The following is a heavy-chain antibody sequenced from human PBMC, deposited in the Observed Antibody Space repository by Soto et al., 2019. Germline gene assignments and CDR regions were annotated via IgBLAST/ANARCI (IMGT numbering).Heavy chain of an antibody. D-gene: IGHD6-19*01. CDR3: ARGVAGSGFYL. V-gene: IGHV6-1*01. CDR2: TYYRSNWRH. J-gene: IGHJ5*02. Sequence: PSQTLSLTCAISGDSVSSNTAAWNWIRSSPSRGLEWLGRTYYRSNWRHDYAVSVKSRITVNPDTSKNHFSLQLNSVTPDDTAVYYCARGVAGSGFYLWSQGTLVTVSS. CDR1: GDSVSSNTAA.